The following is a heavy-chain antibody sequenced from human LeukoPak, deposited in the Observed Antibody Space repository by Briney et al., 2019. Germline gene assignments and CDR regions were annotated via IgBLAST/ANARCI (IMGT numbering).Heavy chain of an antibody. CDR1: GYTFTGYY. CDR2: INPNSGGT. CDR3: ARSIVVVVAATYFDY. V-gene: IGHV1-2*02. D-gene: IGHD2-15*01. J-gene: IGHJ4*02. Sequence: GASVKVSCKASGYTFTGYYMHWVRQAPGQGLEWMGWINPNSGGTNYAQKFQGRVTMTRDTSISTAYMELSRLRSDDTAVYYCARSIVVVVAATYFDYWGQGTLVTVSS.